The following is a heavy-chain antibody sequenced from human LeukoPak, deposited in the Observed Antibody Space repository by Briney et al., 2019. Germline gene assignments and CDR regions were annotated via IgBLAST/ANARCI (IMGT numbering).Heavy chain of an antibody. Sequence: GGSLRLSCAASGFTVSSNYMSWVRQAPGKGLEWVSAISGTGDTTYYADSVKGRFTISRDNSKNTLCLQMNSLRADDTAVYYCAKDRGYWGQGTLVTVSS. CDR2: ISGTGDTT. J-gene: IGHJ4*02. CDR1: GFTVSSNY. CDR3: AKDRGY. V-gene: IGHV3-23*01.